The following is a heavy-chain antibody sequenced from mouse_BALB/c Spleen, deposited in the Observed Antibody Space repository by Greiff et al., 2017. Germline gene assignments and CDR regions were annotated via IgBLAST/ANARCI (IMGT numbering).Heavy chain of an antibody. V-gene: IGHV3-2*02. J-gene: IGHJ3*01. CDR1: GYSITSDYA. D-gene: IGHD3-1*01. Sequence: VQLQQSGPGLVKPSQSLSLTCTVTGYSITSDYAWNWIRQFPGNKLEWMGYISYSGSTSYNPSLKSRISITRDTSKNQFFLQLNSVTTEDTATYYCVSSASAWFAYWGQGTLVTVSA. CDR2: ISYSGST. CDR3: VSSASAWFAY.